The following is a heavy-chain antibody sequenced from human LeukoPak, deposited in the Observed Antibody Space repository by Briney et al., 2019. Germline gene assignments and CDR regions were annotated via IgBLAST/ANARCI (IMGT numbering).Heavy chain of an antibody. CDR2: MNPNSGNT. CDR1: GYTFTSYD. J-gene: IGHJ4*02. Sequence: ASVKVSCKASGYTFTSYDINWVRQATGQGLEWMGWMNPNSGNTGYAQKFQGRVTMTRNTSISTAYMELSSLRSEDTAVYYCAREWSGSGSSPGGYWGQGTLVTVSS. V-gene: IGHV1-8*01. D-gene: IGHD3-10*01. CDR3: AREWSGSGSSPGGY.